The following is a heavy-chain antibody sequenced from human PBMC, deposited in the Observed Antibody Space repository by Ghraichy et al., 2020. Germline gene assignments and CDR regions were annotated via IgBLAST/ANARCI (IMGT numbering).Heavy chain of an antibody. J-gene: IGHJ6*02. V-gene: IGHV4-34*01. CDR2: INHSGST. CDR1: GGSFSDYY. Sequence: GSLRLSCAVYGGSFSDYYWSWIRQPPGKGLEWIGEINHSGSTNYNPSLKSRVTISVDTSKNQFSLKLSSVTAADTAVYYCARSRNYDFWSGYSSYYYYGMDVWGQGTTVTVSS. D-gene: IGHD3-3*01. CDR3: ARSRNYDFWSGYSSYYYYGMDV.